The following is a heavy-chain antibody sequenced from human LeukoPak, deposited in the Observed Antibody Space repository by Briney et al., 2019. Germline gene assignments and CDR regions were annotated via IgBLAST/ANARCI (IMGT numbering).Heavy chain of an antibody. J-gene: IGHJ4*02. CDR3: AKLSGQLVHPSKYYFDY. V-gene: IGHV1-46*01. Sequence: ASVKVSCKASGYTFTSYYMHWVRQAPGQGLEWMGIINPSGGSTSYAQKFQGRVTMTRDMSTSTVYMELSSLRSEDTAVYYCAKLSGQLVHPSKYYFDYWGQGTLVTVSS. D-gene: IGHD6-13*01. CDR1: GYTFTSYY. CDR2: INPSGGST.